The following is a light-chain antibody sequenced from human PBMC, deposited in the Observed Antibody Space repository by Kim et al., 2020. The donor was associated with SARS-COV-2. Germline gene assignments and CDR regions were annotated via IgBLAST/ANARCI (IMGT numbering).Light chain of an antibody. CDR1: NIGSNS. CDR3: QVWDNYSDHVV. V-gene: IGLV3-21*04. CDR2: YDR. J-gene: IGLJ2*01. Sequence: SYELTQPPSVSVDPGKTARITCGGNNIGSNSVHWYQQKPGQGPVLVMKYDRDRPSGIPGRISGSNSGNTATLTITRVEAGDEADYYCQVWDNYSDHVVFGGGTQLTVL.